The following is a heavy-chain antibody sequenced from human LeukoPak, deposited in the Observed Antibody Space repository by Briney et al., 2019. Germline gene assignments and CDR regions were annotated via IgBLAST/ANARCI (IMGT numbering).Heavy chain of an antibody. J-gene: IGHJ4*02. V-gene: IGHV3-30*18. CDR3: AKDEGSGNFDY. CDR1: GFTFSIYG. CDR2: ISYDGSNK. D-gene: IGHD2-15*01. Sequence: PVGSLRLSCAASGFTFSIYGIHGVRQASGKGLEWVAVISYDGSNKYYADSVKGRFTISRDNSKNTLYLQMNSLRAEDTAVYYCAKDEGSGNFDYWGQGTLVTVSS.